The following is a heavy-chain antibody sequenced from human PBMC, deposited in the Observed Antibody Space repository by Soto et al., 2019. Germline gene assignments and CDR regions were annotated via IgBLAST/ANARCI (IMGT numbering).Heavy chain of an antibody. CDR1: GGTFSSYA. J-gene: IGHJ6*02. CDR2: IIPIGGTA. V-gene: IGHV1-69*12. D-gene: IGHD3-10*01. Sequence: QVQLVQSGAEVKKPGSSVKVSCKASGGTFSSYAISWVRQAPGQGLEWMGGIIPIGGTANYAQKFQGRVTVTADESTSTAYMELASLTSEDTAVYYCARDLLGFGYTYADVWGQGTTVTVSS. CDR3: ARDLLGFGYTYADV.